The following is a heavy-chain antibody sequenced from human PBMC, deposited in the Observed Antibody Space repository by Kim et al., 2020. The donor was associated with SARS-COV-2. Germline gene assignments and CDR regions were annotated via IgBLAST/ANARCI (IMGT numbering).Heavy chain of an antibody. V-gene: IGHV3-11*06. Sequence: GGSLRLSCAASGFTFSDYYMSWIRQAPGKGLEWVSYISSSSSYTNYADSVKGRFTISRDNAKNSLYLQMNSLRAEDTAVYYCARDHHVDTAMVTVWVPEYYYGMDVWGQGTTVTVSS. CDR2: ISSSSSYT. CDR3: ARDHHVDTAMVTVWVPEYYYGMDV. CDR1: GFTFSDYY. D-gene: IGHD5-18*01. J-gene: IGHJ6*02.